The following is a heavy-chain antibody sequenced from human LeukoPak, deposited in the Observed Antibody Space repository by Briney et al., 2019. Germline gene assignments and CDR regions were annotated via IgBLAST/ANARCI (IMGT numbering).Heavy chain of an antibody. J-gene: IGHJ3*02. CDR2: IIPILGIA. V-gene: IGHV1-69*04. D-gene: IGHD4-17*01. Sequence: ASVKVSCKASGGTFSSYAISWVRQAPGQGLEWMGRIIPILGIANYAQKFQGGVTITADKSTSTAYMELSSLRSEDTAVYYCARECDYGDFDAFDIWGQGTMVTVSS. CDR3: ARECDYGDFDAFDI. CDR1: GGTFSSYA.